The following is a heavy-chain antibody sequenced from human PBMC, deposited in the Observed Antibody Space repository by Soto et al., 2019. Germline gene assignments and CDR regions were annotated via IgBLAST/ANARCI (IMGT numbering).Heavy chain of an antibody. CDR1: GGSISSSSYY. CDR2: IYYSGST. Sequence: SETLSLTCTVSGGSISSSSYYWGWIRQPPGKGLEWIGYIYYSGSTYYNPSLKSRVTISVDTSKNQFSLKLSSVTAADTAVYYCARGEYYYDSTGVFDIWGQGTMVTVSS. V-gene: IGHV4-31*03. D-gene: IGHD3-22*01. CDR3: ARGEYYYDSTGVFDI. J-gene: IGHJ3*02.